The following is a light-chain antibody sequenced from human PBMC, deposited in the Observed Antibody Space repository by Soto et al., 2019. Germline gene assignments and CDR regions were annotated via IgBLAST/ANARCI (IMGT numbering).Light chain of an antibody. CDR2: HAS. Sequence: EVVMTQSPATLSVSPGEGATLSCRASQSVSSYLAWYQQKPGQAPRLLIYHASNRATGIPARFSGSGSGTDFTLTINSLEPEDFAVYYCQQRSNLLTFGGGTKVDIK. V-gene: IGKV3-11*01. CDR3: QQRSNLLT. CDR1: QSVSSY. J-gene: IGKJ4*01.